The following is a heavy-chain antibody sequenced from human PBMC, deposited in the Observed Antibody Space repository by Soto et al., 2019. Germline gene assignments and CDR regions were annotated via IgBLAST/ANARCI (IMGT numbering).Heavy chain of an antibody. Sequence: SETLSLTCTVSGGSISSYYWGWIRQPPGKGLEWIGYIYYSGSTNYNPSLKSRVTISVDTSKNQFSLKLSSVTAADTAVYYCARGLGLRVYYYGMDVWGQGTTVTVSS. V-gene: IGHV4-59*01. D-gene: IGHD7-27*01. CDR2: IYYSGST. J-gene: IGHJ6*02. CDR3: ARGLGLRVYYYGMDV. CDR1: GGSISSYY.